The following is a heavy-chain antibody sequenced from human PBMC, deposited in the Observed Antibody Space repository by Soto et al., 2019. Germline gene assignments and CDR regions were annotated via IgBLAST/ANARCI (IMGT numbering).Heavy chain of an antibody. CDR3: AKDLLMITFGGVIAHFDY. Sequence: GALRLSCEVSGFTFSIYAMTWVRQAPGEGLEWVSSISGSGGTTYYADSVKGRFTISRDNSQNTLYLQMHSLRAEDTAVYYCAKDLLMITFGGVIAHFDYWGQGALVTAPQ. J-gene: IGHJ4*02. V-gene: IGHV3-23*01. D-gene: IGHD3-16*02. CDR2: ISGSGGTT. CDR1: GFTFSIYA.